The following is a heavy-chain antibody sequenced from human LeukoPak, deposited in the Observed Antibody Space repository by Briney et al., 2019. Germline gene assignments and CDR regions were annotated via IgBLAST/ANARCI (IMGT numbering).Heavy chain of an antibody. CDR1: GGSISSGSYF. V-gene: IGHV4-31*03. CDR2: IHYSGST. D-gene: IGHD2-2*01. J-gene: IGHJ5*02. CDR3: ARDGCSGPSCHGNWFDP. Sequence: PSETLSPTCTVSGGSISSGSYFWSWIRQHPGKGLEWIGYIHYSGSTYNNPSLKSRVIISVDTSKNQLSLKLSSVTAADTAVYYCARDGCSGPSCHGNWFDPWGQGTLVTVSS.